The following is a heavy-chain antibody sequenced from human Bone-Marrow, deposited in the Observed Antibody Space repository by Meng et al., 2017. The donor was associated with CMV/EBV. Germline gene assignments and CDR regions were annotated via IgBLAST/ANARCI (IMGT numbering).Heavy chain of an antibody. CDR3: ARQYSGFDPYYFDY. CDR1: GFTFSDYY. V-gene: IGHV3-11*04. D-gene: IGHD5-12*01. Sequence: GESLKISCAASGFTFSDYYMTWVRQAPGKGLEWVSYISSGGGTLYYADSVKGRFTISRDNAKNSLFLQMNSLRAEDTAMYYCARQYSGFDPYYFDYWGQGTLVTVSS. CDR2: ISSGGGTL. J-gene: IGHJ4*02.